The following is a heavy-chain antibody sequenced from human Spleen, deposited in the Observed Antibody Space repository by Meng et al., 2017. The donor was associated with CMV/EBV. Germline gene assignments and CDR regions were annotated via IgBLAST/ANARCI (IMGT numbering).Heavy chain of an antibody. CDR3: TRGGNWNYLRFFDY. D-gene: IGHD1-7*01. V-gene: IGHV5-51*01. J-gene: IGHJ4*02. CDR1: GYKFDTYW. CDR2: IYPGDSAT. Sequence: KVSCKGSGYKFDTYWIGWVRQKPGKGLEWMGIIYPGDSATRYSPSFRGQVTMSADKSISTVYMELTRLSSDDTALYFCTRGGNWNYLRFFDYWGQGTLVTVSS.